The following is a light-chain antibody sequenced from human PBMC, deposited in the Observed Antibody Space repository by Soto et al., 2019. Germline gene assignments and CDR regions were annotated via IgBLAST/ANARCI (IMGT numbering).Light chain of an antibody. V-gene: IGLV1-51*01. J-gene: IGLJ3*02. Sequence: QSVLTQPPSVSAAPGQKVTISCSGSSFNIGNNYVSWFQQLPGAAPKLLIYHNDKRPSGIPDRFSGSKSGTSATLGITGLQTGDEADYYCGTWDSSMSAAGWVLGGGTKLTVL. CDR1: SFNIGNNY. CDR3: GTWDSSMSAAGWV. CDR2: HND.